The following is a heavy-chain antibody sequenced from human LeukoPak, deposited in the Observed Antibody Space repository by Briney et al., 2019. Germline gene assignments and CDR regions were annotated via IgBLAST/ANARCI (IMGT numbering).Heavy chain of an antibody. CDR3: YDSSGYHYPS. Sequence: GASVKVSCKASGYTFTSYYMHWVRQAPGQGLEWMGMINPSGGSTSNAQKFQGRVTMTRDTSTSTVYMEQSSLRSEDTAVYYCYDSSGYHYPSWGQGTLVTVSS. CDR2: INPSGGST. CDR1: GYTFTSYY. J-gene: IGHJ4*02. D-gene: IGHD3-22*01. V-gene: IGHV1-46*01.